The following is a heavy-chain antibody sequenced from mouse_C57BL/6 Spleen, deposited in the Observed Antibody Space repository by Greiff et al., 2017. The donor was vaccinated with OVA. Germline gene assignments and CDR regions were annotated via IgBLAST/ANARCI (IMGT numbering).Heavy chain of an antibody. CDR1: GFSFNTYA. D-gene: IGHD3-3*01. CDR3: VRQGRGAGGFDY. Sequence: GGGLVQPKGSLKLSCAASGFSFNTYAMNWVRQAPGKGLEWVARIRSKSNNYATYYAESVKDRFTISRDDSESMLYLQMNNLRTEDTALYYCVRQGRGAGGFDYWGQGTTLTVSS. V-gene: IGHV10-1*01. J-gene: IGHJ2*01. CDR2: IRSKSNNYAT.